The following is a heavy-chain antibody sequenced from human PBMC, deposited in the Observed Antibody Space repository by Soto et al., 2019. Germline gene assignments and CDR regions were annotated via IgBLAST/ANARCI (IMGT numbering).Heavy chain of an antibody. CDR2: IRSKVSSYAT. J-gene: IGHJ6*02. Sequence: EVQLVESGGGLVQPGGSLKLSCAASGFTFSTSAMHWVRQASGKGLEWVGRIRSKVSSYATAYPASVQGRFAISRDDSKNTAYLQMNSLKTEDTAGYYCAATMIMLGGVILRSGVDVWGQGTTVTVSS. CDR1: GFTFSTSA. CDR3: AATMIMLGGVILRSGVDV. D-gene: IGHD3-16*01. V-gene: IGHV3-73*01.